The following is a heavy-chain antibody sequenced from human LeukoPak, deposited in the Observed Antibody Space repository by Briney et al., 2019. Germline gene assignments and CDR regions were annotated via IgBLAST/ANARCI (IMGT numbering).Heavy chain of an antibody. CDR3: ARSPSPDCTNGVSYPRNWFDP. Sequence: SETLSLTCTVSGGSISSGGYYWSWIRQHPGKGLEWIGYIYYSGSTYYNPSLKSRVTISVDTSKNQFSLKLSSVTAADTAVYYCARSPSPDCTNGVSYPRNWFDPWGQGTLVTVSS. CDR1: GGSISSGGYY. D-gene: IGHD2-8*01. V-gene: IGHV4-31*03. CDR2: IYYSGST. J-gene: IGHJ5*02.